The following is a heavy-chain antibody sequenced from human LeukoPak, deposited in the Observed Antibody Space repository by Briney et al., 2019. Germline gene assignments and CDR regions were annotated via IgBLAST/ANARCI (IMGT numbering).Heavy chain of an antibody. CDR1: GDSISSYF. CDR2: IYAGGSA. Sequence: NPSETLSLTCTVSGDSISSYFWSWIRQPAGKGLEWIGRIYAGGSANYNPSLKSRVTISVDTSKNQFSLKLSSVTAADTAVYYCAREGYSYGIDYWGQGTLVTVSS. CDR3: AREGYSYGIDY. J-gene: IGHJ4*02. D-gene: IGHD5-18*01. V-gene: IGHV4-4*07.